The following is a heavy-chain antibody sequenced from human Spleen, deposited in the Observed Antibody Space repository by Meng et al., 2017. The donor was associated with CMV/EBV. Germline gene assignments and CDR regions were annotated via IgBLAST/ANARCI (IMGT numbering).Heavy chain of an antibody. CDR1: GFTFSHSA. Sequence: SGFTFSHSAMHLVRHAPWKALEYVSGISRNGGSTYYAASVKGRFTISRDNSKNTLYLQMGSLRAEDMAVYFCARGSTGSYYSFFDYWGQGTLVTVSS. J-gene: IGHJ4*02. V-gene: IGHV3-64*02. CDR3: ARGSTGSYYSFFDY. D-gene: IGHD1-26*01. CDR2: ISRNGGST.